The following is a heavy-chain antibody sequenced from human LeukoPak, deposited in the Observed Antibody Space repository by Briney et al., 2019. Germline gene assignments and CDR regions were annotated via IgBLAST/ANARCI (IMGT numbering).Heavy chain of an antibody. J-gene: IGHJ4*02. CDR2: VPYDGGAK. V-gene: IGHV3-30*03. Sequence: GGSLRLSCAASGFTFNTYALHWVRQAPGKGLEWVAVVPYDGGAKYYADSVKGRFTISRDNSKNTVDLQMYSLRAEDSAVYYCARSLGSGWIHLVEYWGQGTLVTVS. CDR3: ARSLGSGWIHLVEY. CDR1: GFTFNTYA. D-gene: IGHD6-19*01.